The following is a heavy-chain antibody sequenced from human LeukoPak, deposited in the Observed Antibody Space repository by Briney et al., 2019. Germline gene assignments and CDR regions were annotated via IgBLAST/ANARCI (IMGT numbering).Heavy chain of an antibody. V-gene: IGHV4-59*01. CDR3: ASSRSSGWYDY. CDR2: IYYSGST. D-gene: IGHD6-19*01. CDR1: GGSISSYY. Sequence: SETLSLTCTVSGGSISSYYWSWIRQPPGKGLEWIGYIYYSGSTTYNPSLQSRVTISVDTSKNQFSLKLSSVTAADTAVYYCASSRSSGWYDYWGQGALVTVSS. J-gene: IGHJ4*02.